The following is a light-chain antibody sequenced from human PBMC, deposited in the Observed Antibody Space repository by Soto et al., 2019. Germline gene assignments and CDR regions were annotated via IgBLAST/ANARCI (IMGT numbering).Light chain of an antibody. CDR3: QQYAHTPFT. J-gene: IGKJ5*01. CDR2: DAS. Sequence: EVVLTQSPGTLSLSPGERATLSCRASQSVTISYLAWYHQKPGQAPSLLIYDASNMATGIPDRFSGSGSGTDFTLTISRLEPEDFAVFYCQQYAHTPFTFGQGTRLEFK. V-gene: IGKV3-20*01. CDR1: QSVTISY.